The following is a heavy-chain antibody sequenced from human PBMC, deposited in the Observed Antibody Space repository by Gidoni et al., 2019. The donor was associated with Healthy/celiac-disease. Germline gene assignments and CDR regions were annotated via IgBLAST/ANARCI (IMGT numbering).Heavy chain of an antibody. CDR1: GFTFSSYA. CDR2: ISSNGGST. V-gene: IGHV3-64D*06. CDR3: VKDRGYGGNLGGAFDI. D-gene: IGHD5-12*01. J-gene: IGHJ3*02. Sequence: EVQLVESGGGLVQPGGSLRLSCSASGFTFSSYAMHWVRQAPGKGLEYVSAISSNGGSTYYADSVKGRFTISRDNSKNTLYLQMSSLRAEDTAVYYCVKDRGYGGNLGGAFDIWGQGTMVTVSS.